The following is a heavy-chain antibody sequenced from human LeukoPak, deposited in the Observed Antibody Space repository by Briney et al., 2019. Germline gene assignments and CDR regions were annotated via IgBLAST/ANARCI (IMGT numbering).Heavy chain of an antibody. J-gene: IGHJ4*02. CDR3: ATDVLLWFGATI. CDR1: GFSFSSDW. D-gene: IGHD3-10*01. Sequence: GGSLRLYCAASGFSFSSDWRRWVRQAPGKGLEWVANIKQDGSEKYYVDPVKGRFTISRDNAKNSLYLQMNSLRAEDTAVYYCATDVLLWFGATIWGQGTLVTVSS. CDR2: IKQDGSEK. V-gene: IGHV3-7*03.